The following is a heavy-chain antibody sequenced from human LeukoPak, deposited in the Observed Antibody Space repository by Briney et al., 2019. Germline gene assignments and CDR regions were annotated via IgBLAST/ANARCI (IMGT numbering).Heavy chain of an antibody. CDR1: GGSISSYY. Sequence: SETLSLTCTVSGGSISSYYWSWIRQPPGKGLEWIGYIYYSGSTNYNPSLKSRVTISVDTSKNQFSLKLSSVTAADTAVYYCARHESSVVPSSFDYWGRGTLVTVSS. CDR3: ARHESSVVPSSFDY. CDR2: IYYSGST. V-gene: IGHV4-59*08. D-gene: IGHD2-2*01. J-gene: IGHJ4*02.